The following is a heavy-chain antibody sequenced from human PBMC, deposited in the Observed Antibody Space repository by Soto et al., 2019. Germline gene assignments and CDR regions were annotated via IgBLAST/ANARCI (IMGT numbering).Heavy chain of an antibody. CDR3: ARAPVLLNFDY. J-gene: IGHJ4*02. D-gene: IGHD3-10*01. Sequence: SETLSLTCTVSGGSISSSSYYWSWNRQHPGKGLEWIEYIYYSGSTYYSPSLKSRVTISVDTSKNQFSLKLSSVTAGDTAVYYCARAPVLLNFDYWGQGTLVTVSS. CDR2: IYYSGST. CDR1: GGSISSSSYY. V-gene: IGHV4-31*03.